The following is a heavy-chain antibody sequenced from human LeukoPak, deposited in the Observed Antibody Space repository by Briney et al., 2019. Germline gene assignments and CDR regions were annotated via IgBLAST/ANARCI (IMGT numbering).Heavy chain of an antibody. J-gene: IGHJ2*01. Sequence: GGSLRLSCAASGFTFSSYWMSWVRQAPGKGLEWVANIKQDGSEKYYVDSVKGRFTISRDNSKNTLYLQMNSLRAQDTAVYYCAKDGYYDSSVYYYVRYFDLWGRGTLVTVSS. CDR2: IKQDGSEK. CDR3: AKDGYYDSSVYYYVRYFDL. CDR1: GFTFSSYW. V-gene: IGHV3-7*03. D-gene: IGHD3-22*01.